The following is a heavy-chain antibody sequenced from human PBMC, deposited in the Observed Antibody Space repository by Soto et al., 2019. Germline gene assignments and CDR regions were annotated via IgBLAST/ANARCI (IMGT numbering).Heavy chain of an antibody. J-gene: IGHJ4*02. CDR2: IYYSGST. Sequence: QVQLQESGPGLVKPSQTLSLTCTVTGGSISSGGYYWSWIRQHPGKGLEWIGYIYYSGSTYYNPSLKSRVTISVDTSKNQFSLKLSSVTAADTAVYDCARDRVSTMSYDYGGQGTLVTVSS. D-gene: IGHD3-22*01. CDR1: GGSISSGGYY. CDR3: ARDRVSTMSYDY. V-gene: IGHV4-31*03.